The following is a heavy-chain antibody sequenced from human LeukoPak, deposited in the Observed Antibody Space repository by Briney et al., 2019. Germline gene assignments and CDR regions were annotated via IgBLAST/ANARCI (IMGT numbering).Heavy chain of an antibody. D-gene: IGHD6-19*01. CDR1: SGSFHSYS. CDR2: INQRRNT. Sequence: PSETLSLTCTVSSGSFHSYSWSWIRQPPGKGLEWIGEINQRRNTNYNPSLKSRVTISIDTSKNQFSLKLSSVTAADTAVYYCARHGWHAWYFDLWGRGTLVTVSS. V-gene: IGHV4-34*01. J-gene: IGHJ2*01. CDR3: ARHGWHAWYFDL.